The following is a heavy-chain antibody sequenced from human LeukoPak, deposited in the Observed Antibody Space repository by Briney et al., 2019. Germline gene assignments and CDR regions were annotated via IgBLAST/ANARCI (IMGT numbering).Heavy chain of an antibody. Sequence: ASVKVSCKASGYTFTSYDINWVRQATGQGLEWMGWMNPNSGNTGYAQKFQGRVTITRNTSISTAYMELSSLRSEDTAVYYCARDRGYNWNDQRVGAFDIWGQGTMVTVSS. D-gene: IGHD1-1*01. V-gene: IGHV1-8*03. CDR1: GYTFTSYD. J-gene: IGHJ3*02. CDR3: ARDRGYNWNDQRVGAFDI. CDR2: MNPNSGNT.